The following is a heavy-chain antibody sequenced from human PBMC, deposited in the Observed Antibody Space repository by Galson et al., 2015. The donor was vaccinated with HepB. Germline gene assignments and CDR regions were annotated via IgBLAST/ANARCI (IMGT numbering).Heavy chain of an antibody. CDR1: GFTFSSYA. D-gene: IGHD6-13*01. J-gene: IGHJ6*02. Sequence: SLRLSCAASGFTFSSYAMHWVRQAPGKGLEWVAVISYDGSNKYYADSVKGRFTISRDNSKNTLYLQMNSLRAEDTAVYYCARDYASSWYFNHYYGMDVWGRGTTVTVSS. CDR2: ISYDGSNK. V-gene: IGHV3-30*04. CDR3: ARDYASSWYFNHYYGMDV.